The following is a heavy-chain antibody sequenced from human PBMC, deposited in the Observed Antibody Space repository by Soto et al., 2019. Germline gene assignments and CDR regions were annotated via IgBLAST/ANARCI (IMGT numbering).Heavy chain of an antibody. J-gene: IGHJ4*02. D-gene: IGHD6-19*01. V-gene: IGHV3-23*01. CDR1: GFTFSSYA. CDR3: AKDPTDGRIAVAGKIFDY. CDR2: ISGSGGST. Sequence: GGSLRLSCAASGFTFSSYAMSWVRQAPGKGLEWVSAISGSGGSTYFADSVKGRFTISRDNSKNTLYLQMNSLRAEDTAVYYCAKDPTDGRIAVAGKIFDYWGQGTLVTVSS.